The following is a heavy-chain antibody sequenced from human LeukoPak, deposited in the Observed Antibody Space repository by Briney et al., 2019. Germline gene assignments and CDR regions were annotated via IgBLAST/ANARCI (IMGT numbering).Heavy chain of an antibody. CDR1: GYTFTGYY. J-gene: IGHJ4*02. CDR2: INPNSGGT. D-gene: IGHD6-19*01. Sequence: ASVKVSCKASGYTFTGYYMHWVRQAPGQGLEWMGWINPNSGGTNYAQKFQGRVTMTRDTSISTAYMELSRLRSDDTAVYYRARVDVAGASDFDYWGQGTLVTVSS. CDR3: ARVDVAGASDFDY. V-gene: IGHV1-2*02.